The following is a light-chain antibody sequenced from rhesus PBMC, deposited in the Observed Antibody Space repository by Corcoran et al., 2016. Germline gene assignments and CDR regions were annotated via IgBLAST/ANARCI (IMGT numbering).Light chain of an antibody. V-gene: IGKV1-33*02. CDR1: QAITND. Sequence: DIQMTQSPSSLSASVGDSVPITCRASQAITNDLAWYQQKPGQNPKLLIYGASSLQRGIPSLFSGSGSGTYFTLTISVLQSEDFASYYCQHYYRSPWTFGRGTKVEIK. CDR3: QHYYRSPWT. J-gene: IGKJ1*01. CDR2: GAS.